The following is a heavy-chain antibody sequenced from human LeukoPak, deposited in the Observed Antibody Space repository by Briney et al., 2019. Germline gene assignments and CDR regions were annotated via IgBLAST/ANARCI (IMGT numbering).Heavy chain of an antibody. CDR1: GGSISSFY. CDR2: IYYSGNT. J-gene: IGHJ4*02. CDR3: ARGYSGSYGRFDY. V-gene: IGHV4-59*01. Sequence: SETLSLTCTVSGGSISSFYSSWIRQPPGKGLEWIGYIYYSGNTNYNPSLKNRVTISVDTSKNQFSLKLSSVTAADTAVYYCARGYSGSYGRFDYWGQGTLVTVSS. D-gene: IGHD1-26*01.